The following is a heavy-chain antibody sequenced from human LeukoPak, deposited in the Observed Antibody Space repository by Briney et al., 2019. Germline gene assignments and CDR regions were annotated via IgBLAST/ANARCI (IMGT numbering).Heavy chain of an antibody. J-gene: IGHJ5*02. CDR3: AREEWAETGGNWFDP. Sequence: GGSLRLSCAASGFTFSSYSMNWDRQAPGKGLEWVSSISSSSTYIYYADSVKGRFTISRDNAKNSLYLQMNSLRAEDTAVYYCAREEWAETGGNWFDPWGQGTLVTVSS. V-gene: IGHV3-21*01. D-gene: IGHD2-8*01. CDR2: ISSSSTYI. CDR1: GFTFSSYS.